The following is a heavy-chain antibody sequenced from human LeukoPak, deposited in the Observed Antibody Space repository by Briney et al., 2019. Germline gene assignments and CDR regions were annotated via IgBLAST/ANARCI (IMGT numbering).Heavy chain of an antibody. V-gene: IGHV3-74*01. D-gene: IGHD5-18*01. CDR3: ARDVGGYSYVYWFDP. Sequence: GGSLRLSCAASGFTFSSYWMHWVRQAPGKGLVWVSRINSDGSSTSYADSVKGRFTISRDNAKNTLYLQMNSLRAEATAVYYCARDVGGYSYVYWFDPWGQGTLVTVSS. CDR2: INSDGSST. CDR1: GFTFSSYW. J-gene: IGHJ5*02.